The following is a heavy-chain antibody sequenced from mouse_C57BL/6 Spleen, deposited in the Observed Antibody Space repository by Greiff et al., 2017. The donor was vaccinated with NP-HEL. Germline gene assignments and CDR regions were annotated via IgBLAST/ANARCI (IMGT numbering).Heavy chain of an antibody. CDR1: GYTFTSYW. D-gene: IGHD2-5*01. CDR3: ARSHYSNYFYAMDY. CDR2: INPSNGGT. V-gene: IGHV1-53*01. J-gene: IGHJ4*01. Sequence: QVHVKQPGTELVKPGASVKLSCKASGYTFTSYWMHWVKQRPGQGLEWIGNINPSNGGTNYNEKFKSKATLTVDKSSSTAYMQLSSLTSEDSAVYYCARSHYSNYFYAMDYWGQGTSVTVSS.